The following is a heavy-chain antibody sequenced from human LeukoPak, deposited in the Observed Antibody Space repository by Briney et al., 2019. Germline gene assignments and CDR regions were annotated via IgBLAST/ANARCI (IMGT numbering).Heavy chain of an antibody. J-gene: IGHJ4*02. D-gene: IGHD1-26*01. Sequence: ASVKVSCKASGYTFTSYYMHWVRQAPGQGLEWMGIINPSGGSTGYAQKFQGRVTMTRDTSTSTVYMELSSLRSEDTAVYYCARDYNSGSAGYYFDYWGQGTLVTVSS. CDR3: ARDYNSGSAGYYFDY. CDR1: GYTFTSYY. CDR2: INPSGGST. V-gene: IGHV1-46*01.